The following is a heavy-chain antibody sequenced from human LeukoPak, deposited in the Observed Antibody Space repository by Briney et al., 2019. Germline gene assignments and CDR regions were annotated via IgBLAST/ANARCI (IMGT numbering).Heavy chain of an antibody. J-gene: IGHJ4*02. D-gene: IGHD6-6*01. CDR2: VSDDGSDT. V-gene: IGHV3-30*03. Sequence: GGSPRLSCSASGFTFSTYWMSWVRQAPGKGLEWVAVVSDDGSDTSYADSMKGRFTISRDNSKNTLYLQMNSPRAEDTAVYYCSRGHSFSGIAARSPLDYWGQGTLVTVAS. CDR1: GFTFSTYW. CDR3: SRGHSFSGIAARSPLDY.